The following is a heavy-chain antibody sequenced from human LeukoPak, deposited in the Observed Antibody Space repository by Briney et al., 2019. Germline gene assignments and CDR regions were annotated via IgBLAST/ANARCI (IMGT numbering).Heavy chain of an antibody. CDR3: ARRGDNGGNSGVLGH. CDR2: IYPGDSDT. V-gene: IGHV5-51*01. CDR1: GYSFTSYW. D-gene: IGHD4-23*01. Sequence: GESLKISCKGSGYSFTSYWIGWVRQMPGKGLGWMGIIYPGDSDTRYSPSLRGQVTISADKSISTAYLQWSSLKASDTAMYYCARRGDNGGNSGVLGHWGQGTLVTVSS. J-gene: IGHJ4*02.